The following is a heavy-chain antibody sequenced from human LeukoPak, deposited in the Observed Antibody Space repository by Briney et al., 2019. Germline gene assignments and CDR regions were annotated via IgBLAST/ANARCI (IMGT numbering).Heavy chain of an antibody. D-gene: IGHD3-9*01. Sequence: GGSLRLSCAASGFTFSSYEMNWVRQAPGKGLEWVSYISSSGSTIYYADSVKGRFTISRDNAKNSLYLQMNSLRAEDTAVYYCARDMRPRYFDPFDYWGQGTLVTVSS. CDR2: ISSSGSTI. V-gene: IGHV3-48*03. J-gene: IGHJ4*02. CDR3: ARDMRPRYFDPFDY. CDR1: GFTFSSYE.